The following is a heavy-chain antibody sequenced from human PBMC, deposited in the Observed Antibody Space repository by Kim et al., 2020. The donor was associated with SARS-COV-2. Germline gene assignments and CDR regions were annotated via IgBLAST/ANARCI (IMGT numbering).Heavy chain of an antibody. D-gene: IGHD3-10*01. J-gene: IGHJ6*02. CDR3: AIDRATMVREDGMDV. Sequence: QKLQGRVTMTTDTSTSTAYMELRSLRSDDTAVYYCAIDRATMVREDGMDVWGQGTTVTVSS. V-gene: IGHV1-18*01.